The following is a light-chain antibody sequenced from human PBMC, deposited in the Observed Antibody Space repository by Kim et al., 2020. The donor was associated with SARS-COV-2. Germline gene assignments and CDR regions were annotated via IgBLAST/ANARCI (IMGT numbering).Light chain of an antibody. CDR1: QGVAGW. Sequence: DIQMTQSPSSVSASVGDRVTITCRARQGVAGWSAWYQQKPGKAPKLLIYGVSILESGVPSRFSGTGSDTDFTLTISSLQPGDFAVCYCQQANSSPPAFGGGTKVDIK. V-gene: IGKV1-12*01. CDR3: QQANSSPPA. CDR2: GVS. J-gene: IGKJ4*01.